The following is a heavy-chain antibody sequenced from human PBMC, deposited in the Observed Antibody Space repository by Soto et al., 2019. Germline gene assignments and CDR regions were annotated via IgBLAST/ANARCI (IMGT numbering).Heavy chain of an antibody. CDR1: GGTFSSYA. V-gene: IGHV1-69*13. Sequence: SVKVSCKASGGTFSSYAISWVRQAPGQGLEWMGGIIPIFGTANYAQKFQGRVTITADESTSTAYMELSSLRSEDTAVYYCARAFKVWGIQLWNDVWGQGTLVTVSS. J-gene: IGHJ4*02. D-gene: IGHD5-18*01. CDR3: ARAFKVWGIQLWNDV. CDR2: IIPIFGTA.